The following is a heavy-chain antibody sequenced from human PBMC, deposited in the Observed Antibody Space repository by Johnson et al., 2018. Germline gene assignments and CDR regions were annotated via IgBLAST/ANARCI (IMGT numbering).Heavy chain of an antibody. J-gene: IGHJ3*02. CDR3: AREAYSSGRAGIFHI. V-gene: IGHV3-30-3*01. CDR2: ISHNEIDK. Sequence: QVQLVESGGGVVKPGTSXRLSCGVSGVTLSTSIMHWVRQAPGKGLEWVALISHNEIDKQYGDSAKDRFTISRDISKNTVYLQMNSLRVEDTAVYYCAREAYSSGRAGIFHIWGQGTMVTVSS. D-gene: IGHD6-19*01. CDR1: GVTLSTSI.